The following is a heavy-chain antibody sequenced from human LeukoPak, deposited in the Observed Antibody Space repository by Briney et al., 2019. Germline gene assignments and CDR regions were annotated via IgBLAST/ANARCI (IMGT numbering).Heavy chain of an antibody. CDR2: IYYSGST. J-gene: IGHJ4*02. CDR1: GGSISSHY. CDR3: ARVHASGSYPSYFDY. V-gene: IGHV4-59*11. Sequence: SETLSPTCTVSGGSISSHYWSWIRQPPGKGLEWIGYIYYSGSTNYNPSLKSRVTISVDTSKNQFSLKLSSVTAADTAMYYCARVHASGSYPSYFDYWGQGTLVTVSS. D-gene: IGHD1-26*01.